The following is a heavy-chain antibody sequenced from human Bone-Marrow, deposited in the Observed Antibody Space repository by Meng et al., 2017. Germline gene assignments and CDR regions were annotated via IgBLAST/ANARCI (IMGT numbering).Heavy chain of an antibody. J-gene: IGHJ4*02. CDR3: AHRPGTSAFHFDH. CDR1: GVSVSSNGVG. V-gene: IGHV2-5*02. CDR2: IYWDDDK. Sequence: QITLKESGPTLVKPTQTLTLTCTFSGVSVSSNGVGVGWIRQPPGKALEWLALIYWDDDKRYSPSLKSRPTITKDTSKKQVVLRMTNMDPVDTATYYCAHRPGTSAFHFDHWGQGTLVTVSS. D-gene: IGHD2-8*02.